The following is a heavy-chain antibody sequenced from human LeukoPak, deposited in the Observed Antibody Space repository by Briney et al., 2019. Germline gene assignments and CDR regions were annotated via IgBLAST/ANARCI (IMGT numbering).Heavy chain of an antibody. CDR2: ISSSSTI. CDR1: GFTFSSYS. J-gene: IGHJ4*02. CDR3: ARSGSYDC. D-gene: IGHD1-26*01. V-gene: IGHV3-48*01. Sequence: PGGSLRLSCAASGFTFSSYSMSWVRQAPGKGLEWVSYISSSSTIYYADSVKGRITISRDNAKNSLYLQMNSLRAEDTAVYYCARSGSYDCWGQGTLVTVSS.